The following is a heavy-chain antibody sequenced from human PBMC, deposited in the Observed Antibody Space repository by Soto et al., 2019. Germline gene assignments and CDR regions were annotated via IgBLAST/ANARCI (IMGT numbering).Heavy chain of an antibody. V-gene: IGHV4-61*01. CDR3: ARDWGYSSSSSVAFDI. J-gene: IGHJ3*02. CDR1: GGSVSSGSYY. CDR2: IYYSGST. Sequence: SETLSLTCTVSGGSVSSGSYYWSWIRQPPGKGLEWIGYIYYSGSTNYNPSLKSRVTISVDTSKNQFSLKLSSVTAADTAVYYCARDWGYSSSSSVAFDIWGQGTMVTVSS. D-gene: IGHD6-6*01.